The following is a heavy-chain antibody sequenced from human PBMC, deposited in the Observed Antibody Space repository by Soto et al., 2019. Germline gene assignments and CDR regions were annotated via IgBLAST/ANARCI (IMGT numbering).Heavy chain of an antibody. J-gene: IGHJ6*02. Sequence: LRLSCAASGFTFSSYSINWVRQAPGKGLEWVSSISSSSSYIYYADSVKGRFTISRDNAKNSLYLQMNSLRAEDTAVYYCARDLIPNYGMDVWGQGTTVTVSS. CDR3: ARDLIPNYGMDV. D-gene: IGHD3-9*01. CDR1: GFTFSSYS. V-gene: IGHV3-21*01. CDR2: ISSSSSYI.